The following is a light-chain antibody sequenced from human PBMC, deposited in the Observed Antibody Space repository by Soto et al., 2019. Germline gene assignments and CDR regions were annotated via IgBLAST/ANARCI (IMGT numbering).Light chain of an antibody. CDR2: EVT. J-gene: IGLJ3*02. CDR3: SSYANRISVL. Sequence: QSALTQPPSASGSPGQSVTISCTGTSSDVGYYNYVSWYQQHPGKAPKLIIYEVTKRPSGVPDRFSGSKSDNTASLTGSGLQAEDEADYYCSSYANRISVLFGGGTKLTVL. V-gene: IGLV2-8*01. CDR1: SSDVGYYNY.